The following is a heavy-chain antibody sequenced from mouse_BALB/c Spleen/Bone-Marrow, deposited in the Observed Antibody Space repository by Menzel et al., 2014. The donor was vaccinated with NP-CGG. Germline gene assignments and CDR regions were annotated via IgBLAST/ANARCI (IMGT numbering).Heavy chain of an antibody. V-gene: IGHV14-3*02. D-gene: IGHD1-3*01. CDR2: IDPANGNT. J-gene: IGHJ4*01. Sequence: VQLQQSGAELVKPGASVKLSCTASGFNIKDTYMHWVKQRPEQGLELIGRIDPANGNTKYDPKFQGKATITADTSSNTACLHISTLTSEDTAVSFSARWGENARSSYAMDYWGQGTSLTVSS. CDR1: GFNIKDTY. CDR3: ARWGENARSSYAMDY.